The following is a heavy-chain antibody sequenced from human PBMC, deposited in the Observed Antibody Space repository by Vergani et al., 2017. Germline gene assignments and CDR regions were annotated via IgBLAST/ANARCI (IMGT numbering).Heavy chain of an antibody. V-gene: IGHV1-2*02. CDR3: ARDRIVVETKYYYGMGV. D-gene: IGHD3-22*01. CDR1: GYTFTGYY. CDR2: INPNSGGT. Sequence: QVQLVQSGAEVKKPGASVKVSCKASGYTFTGYYMHWVRQAPGQGLEWMGWINPNSGGTNYAQKFQGRVTMTRDTSISTAYMELSRLRSDDTAVYYCARDRIVVETKYYYGMGVWGQGTTVTVSS. J-gene: IGHJ6*02.